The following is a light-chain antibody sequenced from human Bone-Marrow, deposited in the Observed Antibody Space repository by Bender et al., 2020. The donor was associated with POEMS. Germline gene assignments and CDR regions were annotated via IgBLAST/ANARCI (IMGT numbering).Light chain of an antibody. CDR2: DVS. V-gene: IGLV2-14*03. CDR3: SSFTSSSAHVL. CDR1: TNDIGGYNF. Sequence: QSALTQPASVSGSPGQSITLSCTGTTNDIGGYNFVFWYQQHPGKAPKLIIYDVSDRPSGVSNRFSGSKSGNTASLTISGLQAEDEAEYWCSSFTSSSAHVLFGGGTKLTVL. J-gene: IGLJ2*01.